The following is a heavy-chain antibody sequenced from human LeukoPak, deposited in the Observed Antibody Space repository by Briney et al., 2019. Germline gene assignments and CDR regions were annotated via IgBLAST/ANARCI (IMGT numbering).Heavy chain of an antibody. V-gene: IGHV3-15*01. J-gene: IGHJ4*02. Sequence: GGSLRLSCAASGFTFSNAWMSWVRQAPGKGLEWVGRIKSKTDGGTTDYAAPVKGRFTISRDDSKNTLYLQMNSLKTEDTAVYYCTTVVVNYDILTGYYWNWGQGTLVTVSS. CDR3: TTVVVNYDILTGYYWN. CDR1: GFTFSNAW. D-gene: IGHD3-9*01. CDR2: IKSKTDGGTT.